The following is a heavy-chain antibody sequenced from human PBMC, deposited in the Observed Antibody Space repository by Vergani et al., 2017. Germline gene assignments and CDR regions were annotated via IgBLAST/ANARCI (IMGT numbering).Heavy chain of an antibody. V-gene: IGHV1-46*01. CDR2: INPSGGST. D-gene: IGHD2-2*01. CDR1: GYTFTSYY. J-gene: IGHJ6*04. CDR3: AREGGGYCSSTSCLMDV. Sequence: QVQLVQSGAEVKKPGASVKVSCKASGYTFTSYYMHWVRQAPGQGLEWMGIINPSGGSTSYAQKFQGRATMTRDTSTSTVYMELSSLRSEDTAVYYCAREGGGYCSSTSCLMDVWGKGTTVTVSS.